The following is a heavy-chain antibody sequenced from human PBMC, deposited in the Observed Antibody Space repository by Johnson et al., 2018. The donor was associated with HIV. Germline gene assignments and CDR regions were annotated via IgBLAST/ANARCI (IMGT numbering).Heavy chain of an antibody. CDR3: AKDFWPVGARGAFDI. Sequence: QVQLVESGGGVVQPGRSLRLSCAASGFTFNNYGMHWVRQAPGKGLEWVAVIWYDGSNKYYVDSVKGRFTISRDNSKNTLYLQMNSLRAEDTAVYYCAKDFWPVGARGAFDIWGQGTMVTVSS. CDR2: IWYDGSNK. D-gene: IGHD1-26*01. CDR1: GFTFNNYG. J-gene: IGHJ3*02. V-gene: IGHV3-33*06.